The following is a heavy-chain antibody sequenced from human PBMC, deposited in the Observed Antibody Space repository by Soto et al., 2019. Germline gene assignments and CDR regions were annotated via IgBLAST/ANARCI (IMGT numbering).Heavy chain of an antibody. CDR2: MSGSSGTT. CDR1: GLTFSNYA. V-gene: IGHV3-23*01. D-gene: IGHD1-7*01. J-gene: IGHJ4*02. Sequence: HPGGSLRLSCATSGLTFSNYAMSWVRQAPGGGLEWVSSMSGSSGTTYYADSVRGRFTISRDRSKNTLYLQMSSLRAEDTALYYCAKNQERELPRVIDFWGQGTLVTVSS. CDR3: AKNQERELPRVIDF.